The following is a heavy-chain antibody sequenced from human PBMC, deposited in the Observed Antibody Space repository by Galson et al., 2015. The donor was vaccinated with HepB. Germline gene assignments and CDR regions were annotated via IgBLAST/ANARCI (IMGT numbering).Heavy chain of an antibody. CDR1: GGSISSGGYY. CDR2: IYYSGST. J-gene: IGHJ4*02. V-gene: IGHV4-31*02. Sequence: VSGGSISSGGYYWSWIRQHPGKGLEWIGYIYYSGSTYYNPSLKSRVTISVDTSKNQFSLKLSSVTAADTAVYYCARSGYCSSTSCYAYASFDYWGQGTLVTVSS. CDR3: ARSGYCSSTSCYAYASFDY. D-gene: IGHD2-2*01.